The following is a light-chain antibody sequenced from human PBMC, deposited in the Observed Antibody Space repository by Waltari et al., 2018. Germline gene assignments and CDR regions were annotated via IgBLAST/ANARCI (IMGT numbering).Light chain of an antibody. CDR1: QGISSY. CDR2: AAS. Sequence: AIRITQSPSSLSASTGDRVTITCRASQGISSYLAWYQQKPGKAPKVLIYAASTLQSGVPDRCSGSGSGTDFTLTISCLQSEDFAIYYCQQYYSNPATFGQGTKVEIK. J-gene: IGKJ1*01. CDR3: QQYYSNPAT. V-gene: IGKV1-8*01.